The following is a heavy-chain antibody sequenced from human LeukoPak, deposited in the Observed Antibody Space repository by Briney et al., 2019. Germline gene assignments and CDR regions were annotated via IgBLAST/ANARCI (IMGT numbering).Heavy chain of an antibody. Sequence: GSSVKVSCKASGGTFSSYAISWVRQAPGQGLEWMGRIIPILGIANYAQKFQGRVTITTDESTSTAYMELSSLRSEDTAVYYCARVERFGELSDWGQGTLVTVSS. CDR1: GGTFSSYA. J-gene: IGHJ4*02. D-gene: IGHD3-10*01. CDR3: ARVERFGELSD. CDR2: IIPILGIA. V-gene: IGHV1-69*04.